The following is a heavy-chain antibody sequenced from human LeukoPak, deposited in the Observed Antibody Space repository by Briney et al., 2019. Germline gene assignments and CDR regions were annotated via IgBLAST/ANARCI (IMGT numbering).Heavy chain of an antibody. V-gene: IGHV1-69*04. D-gene: IGHD2-15*01. J-gene: IGHJ6*02. CDR2: IIPILGIA. Sequence: ASLKVSCKASGGTFSSYAISWVRQAPGQGLEWMGRIIPILGIANYAQKFQGRVTITADKSTSTAYMELSSLRPEDTAVYYCASSDIVVVVAATHGMDVWGQGTTVTVSS. CDR3: ASSDIVVVVAATHGMDV. CDR1: GGTFSSYA.